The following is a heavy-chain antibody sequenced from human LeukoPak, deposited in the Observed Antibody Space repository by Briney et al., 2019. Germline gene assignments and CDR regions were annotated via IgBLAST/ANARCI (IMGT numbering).Heavy chain of an antibody. V-gene: IGHV3-74*01. CDR3: VSFYETY. J-gene: IGHJ4*02. Sequence: PGGSQRPSCVASGFTFSNYWMHWVRQPPGKGLVWVSRIYVDGRTTNYADSVKGRFTISKDNAKNTVYLQMNNLRAEDTAVYYCVSFYETYWGRGTLVTVSS. D-gene: IGHD2-2*01. CDR2: IYVDGRTT. CDR1: GFTFSNYW.